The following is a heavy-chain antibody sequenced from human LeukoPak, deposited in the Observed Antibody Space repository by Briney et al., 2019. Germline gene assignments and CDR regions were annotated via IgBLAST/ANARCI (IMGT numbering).Heavy chain of an antibody. V-gene: IGHV1-8*01. CDR2: MNPNSGNT. CDR3: AKTSGYSSGPNWFDP. CDR1: GYSFTSYD. J-gene: IGHJ5*02. D-gene: IGHD6-19*01. Sequence: GASVKVSCKASGYSFTSYDINWVRQATGQGLEWMGWMNPNSGNTGYTQKFQGRVTMTRDTSISTVYMELSSLTSEDTAVYYCAKTSGYSSGPNWFDPWGQGTLVTISP.